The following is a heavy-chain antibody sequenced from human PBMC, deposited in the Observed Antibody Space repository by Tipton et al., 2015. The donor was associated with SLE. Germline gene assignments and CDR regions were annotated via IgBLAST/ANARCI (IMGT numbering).Heavy chain of an antibody. D-gene: IGHD3-22*01. J-gene: IGHJ4*02. CDR3: AKPAYYDSSGYD. CDR2: MSTTGSTI. Sequence: GSLRLSCAASGFTFSDYYMTWIRQAPGKGLEWVSYMSTTGSTIYYADSVKGRFTVSRDNSKNTLYLQMSSLRAEDTAVYYCAKPAYYDSSGYDWGQGTLVTVSS. V-gene: IGHV3-11*04. CDR1: GFTFSDYY.